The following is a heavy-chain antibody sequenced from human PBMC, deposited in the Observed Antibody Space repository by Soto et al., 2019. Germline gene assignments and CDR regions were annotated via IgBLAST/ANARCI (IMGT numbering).Heavy chain of an antibody. CDR1: GYAFTSYY. J-gene: IGHJ4*02. CDR2: INPSGGST. Sequence: SVKVSCKASGYAFTSYYMRWVRQAPGQGLEWMGIINPSGGSTSYAQKFQGRVTMTRDTSTSTVYMELSSLRSEDTAVYYCASERDGYNRCFFYWGRGTLVTVSS. CDR3: ASERDGYNRCFFY. D-gene: IGHD5-12*01. V-gene: IGHV1-46*01.